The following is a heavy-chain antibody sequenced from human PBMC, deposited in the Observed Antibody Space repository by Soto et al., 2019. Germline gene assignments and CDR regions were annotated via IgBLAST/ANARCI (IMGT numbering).Heavy chain of an antibody. V-gene: IGHV4-30-2*01. Sequence: QLQLQESGSGLVKPSQTLSLTCAVSGGSISSGGYSWGWIRQPPGKGLEWIEYISHSGSTYYNPSPKSRVTTPVDRSTTQFSLTLSSVTAADTAVYYCARGGLLPACWGQGTLFAVSS. CDR3: ARGGLLPAC. CDR2: ISHSGST. CDR1: GGSISSGGYS. D-gene: IGHD6-19*01. J-gene: IGHJ1*01.